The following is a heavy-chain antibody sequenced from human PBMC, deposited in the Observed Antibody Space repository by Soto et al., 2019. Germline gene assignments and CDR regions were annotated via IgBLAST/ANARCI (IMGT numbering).Heavy chain of an antibody. Sequence: EVQLVDSGGGLIQPGGSLRLSCAASGFSVSSSHMIWVRQAPGKGLEWVSVIYSGGATYYAVSVKGRFTISRDRSKNTVYLQMDGLRTEATAVYHCARLGPYGSESYSFRYNWIDPWGEGSLVTVYS. CDR3: ARLGPYGSESYSFRYNWIDP. CDR1: GFSVSSSH. V-gene: IGHV3-53*01. J-gene: IGHJ5*02. D-gene: IGHD3-10*01. CDR2: IYSGGAT.